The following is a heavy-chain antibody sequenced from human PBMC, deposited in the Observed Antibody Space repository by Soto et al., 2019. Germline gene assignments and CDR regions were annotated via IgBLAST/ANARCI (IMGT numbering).Heavy chain of an antibody. V-gene: IGHV1-69*13. D-gene: IGHD3-10*01. CDR1: GGTFSSYA. CDR3: AGSFKYGSGTFDAFDI. Sequence: SVNVSCKASGGTFSSYAISWVRQAPGQGLEWMGGIIPIFGTTNYAEKFRGRVSITADESTSTAYVELSSLRSEDTAVYYCAGSFKYGSGTFDAFDIWGQGTMVTVSS. J-gene: IGHJ3*02. CDR2: IIPIFGTT.